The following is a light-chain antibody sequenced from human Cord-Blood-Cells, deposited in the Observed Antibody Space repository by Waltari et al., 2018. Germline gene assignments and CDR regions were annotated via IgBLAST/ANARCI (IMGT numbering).Light chain of an antibody. V-gene: IGKV1-39*01. Sequence: DIQMTQSPSSLSASVGDIVTITCRASQSISSYLNWYQQKPGKAPKLLIYAASSLQSGVPSRFSGSGSGTDFTLTISSLQPEDVATYYCQPSYSTPFTFGPGTKVDIK. CDR1: QSISSY. J-gene: IGKJ3*01. CDR2: AAS. CDR3: QPSYSTPFT.